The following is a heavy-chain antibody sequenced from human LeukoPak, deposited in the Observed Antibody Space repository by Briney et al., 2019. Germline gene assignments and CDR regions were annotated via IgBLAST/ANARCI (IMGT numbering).Heavy chain of an antibody. Sequence: GGSLRLSREASGFVFSTYWMTWVRQAPGKGLEGVANINLDGTEEHYADSSLKGRFTISRDNAKSSLYSQMNLLRVEDTAVYYCASGRHDFLHWGQGTPVTVSS. CDR1: GFVFSTYW. CDR2: INLDGTEE. CDR3: ASGRHDFLH. D-gene: IGHD3/OR15-3a*01. V-gene: IGHV3-7*01. J-gene: IGHJ4*02.